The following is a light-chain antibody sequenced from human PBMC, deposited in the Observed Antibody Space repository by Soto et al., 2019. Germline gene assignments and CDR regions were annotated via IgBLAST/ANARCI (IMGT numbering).Light chain of an antibody. CDR2: GAS. CDR1: QSVSNTY. CDR3: QQYGSSPPIT. Sequence: EIAFGQAPGSVSLSPGEMAALFCRASQSVSNTYLAWYQQKPGQAPRLLLYGASTRATGIPDSFSGSVSGTDLTLTISRLEPEDFAVYYCQQYGSSPPITFGPGTRLEIK. J-gene: IGKJ5*01. V-gene: IGKV3-20*01.